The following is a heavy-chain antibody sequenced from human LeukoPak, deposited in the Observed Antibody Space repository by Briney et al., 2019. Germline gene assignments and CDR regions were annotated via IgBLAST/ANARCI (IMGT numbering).Heavy chain of an antibody. V-gene: IGHV1-69*13. CDR2: IIPIFGTA. J-gene: IGHJ4*02. Sequence: GASVKVSCKASGGTFSSYAISWVRQAPGQGLEWMGGIIPIFGTANYAQKFQGRVTITADESTSTAYMELSSLRSEDTAVYYCARRYCSSTSCAYFDYWGQGTLVTVSS. CDR1: GGTFSSYA. D-gene: IGHD2-2*01. CDR3: ARRYCSSTSCAYFDY.